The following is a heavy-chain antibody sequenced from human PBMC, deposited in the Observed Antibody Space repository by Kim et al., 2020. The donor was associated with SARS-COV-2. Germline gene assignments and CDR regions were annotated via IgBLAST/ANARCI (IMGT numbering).Heavy chain of an antibody. CDR1: GYSFTSYG. V-gene: IGHV1-18*01. Sequence: ASVKVSCKTSGYSFTSYGISWVRQAPGQGLEWMGWINPDNGNTNYAQNFHGRVAMTTDTSTSTAYMELRSLRSDDTAFYYCARDSYGSGWYGDSWGQGSL. J-gene: IGHJ4*02. CDR3: ARDSYGSGWYGDS. CDR2: INPDNGNT. D-gene: IGHD6-19*01.